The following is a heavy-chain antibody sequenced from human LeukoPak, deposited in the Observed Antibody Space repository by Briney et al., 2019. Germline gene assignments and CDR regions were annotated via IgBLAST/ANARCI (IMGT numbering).Heavy chain of an antibody. Sequence: GGSLRLSCATSGFTFSSYWMYWVRQAPGKGLVWVSRISSDGSSTSYADSVKGRFTISRDNAKNTLYVQMNSLRAEDTAVYYCAGSLFSNWYFDLWGRGTLVTVSS. D-gene: IGHD3-10*02. CDR3: AGSLFSNWYFDL. CDR1: GFTFSSYW. J-gene: IGHJ2*01. CDR2: ISSDGSST. V-gene: IGHV3-74*01.